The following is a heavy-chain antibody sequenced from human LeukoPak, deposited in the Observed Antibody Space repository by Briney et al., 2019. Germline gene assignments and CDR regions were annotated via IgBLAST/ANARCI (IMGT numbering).Heavy chain of an antibody. V-gene: IGHV3-73*01. D-gene: IGHD4-17*01. CDR2: IRSKANSYAT. J-gene: IGHJ4*02. CDR1: GFTFSGSA. CDR3: TRDYGVLYDY. Sequence: PGGSLRLSCAASGFTFSGSAIHWVRQASGKGLEWVGRIRSKANSYATSSAASVKGRFTISRDDSKNTAYLQMNSLNTEDTAVYYCTRDYGVLYDYWGQGRQVTVSS.